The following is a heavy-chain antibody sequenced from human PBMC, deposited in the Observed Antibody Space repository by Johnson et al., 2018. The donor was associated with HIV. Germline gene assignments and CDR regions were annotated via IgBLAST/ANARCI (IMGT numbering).Heavy chain of an antibody. J-gene: IGHJ3*02. D-gene: IGHD3-10*01. Sequence: MMLVESGGGLVQPGGSLRLSCAVSGFAVSTNYMSWVRQAPGKGLEWVSIIYSSGNTIYADSVKGRFTISRDISKNTLYLQMGSLRAEDMAVYYCARDTKSGSYLEGTGAFDIWGQGTMVTVSS. CDR1: GFAVSTNY. V-gene: IGHV3-66*01. CDR2: IYSSGNT. CDR3: ARDTKSGSYLEGTGAFDI.